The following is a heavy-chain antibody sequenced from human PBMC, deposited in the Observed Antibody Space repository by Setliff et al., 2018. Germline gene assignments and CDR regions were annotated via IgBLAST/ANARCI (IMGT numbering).Heavy chain of an antibody. V-gene: IGHV1-2*06. CDR3: ARGRTVGATNRHRLYYFDY. CDR1: GYPFTDYY. Sequence: GSVKVSCKASGYPFTDYYIHWVRQAPGQGLEWMGRINPNSGATNFAQKFQGRVTMTRDTSISTAYMDLSRLRSDDTAVYYCARGRTVGATNRHRLYYFDYWGQGTLVTVSS. D-gene: IGHD1-26*01. J-gene: IGHJ4*02. CDR2: INPNSGAT.